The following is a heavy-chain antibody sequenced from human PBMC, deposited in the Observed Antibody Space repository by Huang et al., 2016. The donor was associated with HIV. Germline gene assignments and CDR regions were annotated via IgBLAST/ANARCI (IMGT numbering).Heavy chain of an antibody. CDR2: VEPEIGGT. V-gene: IGHV1-24*01. J-gene: IGHJ4*02. CDR1: EYTLTELS. D-gene: IGHD3-9*01. CDR3: ATGFDVFFDF. Sequence: QVQLVQSRAEVKKPGASVKVSCKVSEYTLTELSIHWVRQPPGKGLEWRGGVEPEIGGTIYAQKFQGRVTMTEDTSTETAFMELSGLRPEDTAVYYCATGFDVFFDFWGQGTLVTVSS.